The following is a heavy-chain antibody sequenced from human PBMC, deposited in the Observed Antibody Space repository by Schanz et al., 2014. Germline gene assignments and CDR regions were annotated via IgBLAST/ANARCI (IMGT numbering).Heavy chain of an antibody. Sequence: QVELVESGGGVVQPGRSLRLSCAASGFIFSYYTIHWVRQAPGKGLEWVAVISDDGSRRHYADSVKGRFTISRDNSNNTLSLQMNSLRNEDPAVYYCAKDRGGDYEVSYYYGMDVWGQGTTVTVSS. CDR1: GFIFSYYT. V-gene: IGHV3-30*04. CDR3: AKDRGGDYEVSYYYGMDV. D-gene: IGHD4-17*01. J-gene: IGHJ6*02. CDR2: ISDDGSRR.